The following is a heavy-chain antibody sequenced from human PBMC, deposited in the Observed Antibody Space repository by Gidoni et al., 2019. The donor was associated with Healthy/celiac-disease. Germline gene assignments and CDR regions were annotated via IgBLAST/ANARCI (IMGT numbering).Heavy chain of an antibody. J-gene: IGHJ6*02. D-gene: IGHD3-10*01. CDR2: INPNSGGT. CDR1: GYTFTGYY. CDR3: ARGPPRGGYYGSGSYWDYYYGMDV. Sequence: QVQPVQSGAEVKKPGASVKVSCKASGYTFTGYYMRWVRQAPGQGLEWRGWINPNSGGTNYAQKFKGWVTMTRDTSISTAYMELSRLRSDDTAVYYCARGPPRGGYYGSGSYWDYYYGMDVWGQGTTVTVSS. V-gene: IGHV1-2*04.